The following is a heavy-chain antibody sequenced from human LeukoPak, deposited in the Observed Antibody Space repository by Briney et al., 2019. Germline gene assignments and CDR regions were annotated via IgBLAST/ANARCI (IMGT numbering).Heavy chain of an antibody. CDR3: ARLGATSAAFIY. J-gene: IGHJ4*02. D-gene: IGHD1-26*01. Sequence: GGSLRLSCAASGFTFSSYWMSWVRQAPGKGLEWVANVHQDGSEKYYVDSVKGRFTISRDNAKNSLYLQMDSLRVEDTAVYYCARLGATSAAFIYWGQGTLVTVSS. CDR1: GFTFSSYW. CDR2: VHQDGSEK. V-gene: IGHV3-7*01.